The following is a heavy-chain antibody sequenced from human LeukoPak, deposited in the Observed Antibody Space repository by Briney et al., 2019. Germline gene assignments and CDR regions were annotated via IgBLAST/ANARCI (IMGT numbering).Heavy chain of an antibody. Sequence: GRSLRLSCAGSGFTFSPYAMHWVRQAPGKGLVWVALISYDGKNEWYADSVKGRFTISRDNSKNKLYLQMNSLRVDDTAIYYCARAATGSFDYWGQETLVTVSS. CDR2: ISYDGKNE. CDR1: GFTFSPYA. J-gene: IGHJ4*02. V-gene: IGHV3-30*04. D-gene: IGHD6-13*01. CDR3: ARAATGSFDY.